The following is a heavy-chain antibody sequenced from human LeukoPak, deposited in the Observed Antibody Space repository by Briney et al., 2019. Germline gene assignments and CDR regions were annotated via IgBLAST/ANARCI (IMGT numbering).Heavy chain of an antibody. CDR3: ASLAYCGGDCYSGPFDY. D-gene: IGHD2-21*02. V-gene: IGHV1-69*13. CDR2: IIPIFGTA. Sequence: GASVKVSCKASGGTFSIYAISWVRQAPGQGLEWMGGIIPIFGTANYAQEFQGRVTITADESTSTAYMELSSLRSEDTAVYYCASLAYCGGDCYSGPFDYWGQGTLVTVSS. J-gene: IGHJ4*02. CDR1: GGTFSIYA.